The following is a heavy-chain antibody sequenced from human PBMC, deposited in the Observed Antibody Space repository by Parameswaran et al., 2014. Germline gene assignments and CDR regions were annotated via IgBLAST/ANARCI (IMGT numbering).Heavy chain of an antibody. CDR1: GGSISSSSYY. D-gene: IGHD2-21*02. J-gene: IGHJ5*02. V-gene: IGHV4-39*07. CDR3: ARGTCGGDCNWFDP. Sequence: SETLSLTCTVSGGSISSSSYYWGWIRQPPGKGLEWIGSIYYSGSTYYNPSLKSRVTISVDTSKNQFSLKLSSVTAADTAVYYCARGTCGGDCNWFDPWGQGTLVTVSS. CDR2: IYYSGST.